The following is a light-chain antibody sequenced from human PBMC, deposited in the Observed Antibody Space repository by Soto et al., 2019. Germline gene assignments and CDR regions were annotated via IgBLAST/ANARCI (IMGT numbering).Light chain of an antibody. V-gene: IGLV1-51*01. CDR3: GTWDSSLSIVV. CDR2: DNS. CDR1: YSNIGSNF. J-gene: IGLJ2*01. Sequence: QSVLTQSSSVSAAAGQKVTISCSGSYSNIGSNFVSWYQHFPGSAPKLVMYDNSQRPSGIPDRFSGSKSGSSATLGITGLKTGDEADYYCGTWDSSLSIVVFGGGTKLTVL.